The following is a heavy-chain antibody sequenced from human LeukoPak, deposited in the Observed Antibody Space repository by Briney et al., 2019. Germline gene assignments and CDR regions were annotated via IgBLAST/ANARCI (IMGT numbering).Heavy chain of an antibody. D-gene: IGHD6-19*01. Sequence: GGSLRLSCAASGFTFSSYALHWVRQAPGKGLEWVSRSNSDGSSTVYADSVKGRFTISRDNAKNTLYLQMNSLRAEDTAVYYCARGAGIYYTTGWTGWFDPWGQGTLVTVT. CDR1: GFTFSSYA. CDR2: SNSDGSST. J-gene: IGHJ5*02. CDR3: ARGAGIYYTTGWTGWFDP. V-gene: IGHV3-74*01.